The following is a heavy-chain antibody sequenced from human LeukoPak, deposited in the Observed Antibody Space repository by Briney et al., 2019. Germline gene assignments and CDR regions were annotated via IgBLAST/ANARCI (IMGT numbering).Heavy chain of an antibody. J-gene: IGHJ3*02. Sequence: GGALRLSCAASGVTFSNYGVSWGRQAPGKGLGWVSYFSSSGVINYADSVKGRFPTSRANAKTSLFLQMTSLRAEAPAVYSCARRYGSRNPSTFAICGQATMVTVSS. CDR2: FSSSGVI. CDR1: GVTFSNYG. D-gene: IGHD3-10*01. V-gene: IGHV3-48*01. CDR3: ARRYGSRNPSTFAI.